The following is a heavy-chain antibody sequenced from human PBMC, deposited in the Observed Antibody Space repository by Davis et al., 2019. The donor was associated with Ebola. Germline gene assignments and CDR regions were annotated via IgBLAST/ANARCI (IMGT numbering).Heavy chain of an antibody. V-gene: IGHV3-21*01. J-gene: IGHJ6*02. Sequence: GESLKISCAASGFTFSNYDMKWVRQAAGRGLEWVSSISSSGSYIFYADSVKGRFTISRDNAKNSVSLQMNSLRAEDTAVYYCARDSVAAGLGVWGQGTTVTVSS. CDR2: ISSSGSYI. CDR3: ARDSVAAGLGV. CDR1: GFTFSNYD. D-gene: IGHD6-13*01.